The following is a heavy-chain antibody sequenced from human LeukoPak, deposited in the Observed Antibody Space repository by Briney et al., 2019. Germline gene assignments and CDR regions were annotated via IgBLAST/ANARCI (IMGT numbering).Heavy chain of an antibody. CDR2: MFYGGSA. D-gene: IGHD4-11*01. Sequence: SETLSLTCTVSGGSISSHYWSWIRQPPGKGLEWIGYMFYGGSATYNSSLKSRVTISVDSSKNQSSLKLRSVTAADTAVYYCARGTTTAAYNWFDPWGQGTLVTVSS. J-gene: IGHJ5*02. CDR3: ARGTTTAAYNWFDP. V-gene: IGHV4-59*11. CDR1: GGSISSHY.